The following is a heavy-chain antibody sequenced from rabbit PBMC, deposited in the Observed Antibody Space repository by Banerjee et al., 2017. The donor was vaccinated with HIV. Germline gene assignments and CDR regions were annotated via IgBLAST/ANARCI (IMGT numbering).Heavy chain of an antibody. CDR2: IYTGSSDNT. Sequence: QEQLVESGGGLVQPEGSLTLTCTASGFSFSSGYDMCWVRQAPGKGLEWIACIYTGSSDNTDYASWAKGRFTISKTSSTTVTLQMTSLTAADTATYFCARGGDVANSYYYGMDLWGPGTLVTVS. CDR3: ARGGDVANSYYYGMDL. D-gene: IGHD8-1*01. V-gene: IGHV1S45*01. J-gene: IGHJ6*01. CDR1: GFSFSSGYD.